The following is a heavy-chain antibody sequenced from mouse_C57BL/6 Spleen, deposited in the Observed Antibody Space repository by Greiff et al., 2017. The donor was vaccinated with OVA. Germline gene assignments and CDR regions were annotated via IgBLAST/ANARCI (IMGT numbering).Heavy chain of an antibody. V-gene: IGHV3-6*01. CDR3: ARDGAYYSNWYFDV. Sequence: EVQVVESGPGLVKPSQSLSLTCSVTGYSITSGYYWNWIRQFPGNKLEWMGYISYDGSNNYNPSLKNRISITRDTSKNQFFLKLNSVTTEDTATYYCARDGAYYSNWYFDVWGTGTTVTVSS. CDR2: ISYDGSN. CDR1: GYSITSGYY. D-gene: IGHD2-5*01. J-gene: IGHJ1*03.